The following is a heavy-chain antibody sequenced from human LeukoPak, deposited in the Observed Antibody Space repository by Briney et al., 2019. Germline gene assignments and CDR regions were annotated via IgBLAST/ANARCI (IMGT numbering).Heavy chain of an antibody. D-gene: IGHD3-10*01. CDR1: GFTFSSYS. CDR2: ISSSSSNI. J-gene: IGHJ4*02. Sequence: GGSLRLSCAASGFTFSSYSMNWVRQAPGEGLEWVSSISSSSSNIYYADSVKGRFTISRDNAKNSLYLQMNSLRAEDTAVYYCARDLRRNTMVRGVYRGYWGQGTLVTVSS. CDR3: ARDLRRNTMVRGVYRGY. V-gene: IGHV3-21*01.